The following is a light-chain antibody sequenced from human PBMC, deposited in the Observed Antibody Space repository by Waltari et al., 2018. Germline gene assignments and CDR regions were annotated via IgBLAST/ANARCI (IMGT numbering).Light chain of an antibody. J-gene: IGKJ1*01. CDR2: MVS. CDR3: MQSTHWPPWT. CDR1: LVPTDGNTF. Sequence: LVPTDGNTFLHWFQQRPGQSPRRLFYMVSARDSGVPDRFSGSGSGTDFTLKISRVEAEDVGIYYCMQSTHWPPWTFGQGTKVEIK. V-gene: IGKV2-30*02.